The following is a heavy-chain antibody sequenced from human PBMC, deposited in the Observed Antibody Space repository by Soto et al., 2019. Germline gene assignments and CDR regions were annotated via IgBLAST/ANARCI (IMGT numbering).Heavy chain of an antibody. CDR2: ISAYNGNT. CDR1: GYTFTSYY. CDR3: ARASGKYCSSTSCWGHFDY. V-gene: IGHV1-18*04. D-gene: IGHD2-2*01. Sequence: ASVKVSCKASGYTFTSYYMHWVRQAPGQGLEWMGWISAYNGNTNYAQKLQGRVTMTTDTSTSTAYMELRSLRSDDTAVYYCARASGKYCSSTSCWGHFDYWGQGTLVTVSS. J-gene: IGHJ4*02.